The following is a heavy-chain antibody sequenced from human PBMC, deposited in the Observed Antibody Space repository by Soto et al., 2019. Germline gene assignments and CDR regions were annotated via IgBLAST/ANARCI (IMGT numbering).Heavy chain of an antibody. J-gene: IGHJ6*02. V-gene: IGHV1-18*04. CDR1: GYTFTTYG. CDR3: AREVGHMDV. D-gene: IGHD2-2*01. Sequence: ASVKVSCKASGYTFTTYGINWVRQAPGQGLEWMGWVSPYNGDTTYAQKVQGRVTMTTDTSTRTAYLELRSLRSDDTAVYYCAREVGHMDVWGQGTTVTVSS. CDR2: VSPYNGDT.